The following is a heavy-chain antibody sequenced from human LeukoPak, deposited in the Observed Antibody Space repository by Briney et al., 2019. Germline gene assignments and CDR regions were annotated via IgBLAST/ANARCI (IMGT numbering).Heavy chain of an antibody. V-gene: IGHV3-48*02. Sequence: GGSLRLSCAASGFTFSSYSVNWVRQAPGKGLEWVSYTSSSSSTIYYADSVRGRFTNSRDNAKNSLYLQMNSLRDEDTAVYYCARGPYDSSGYYYIPGYFQHWGQGTLVTVSS. J-gene: IGHJ1*01. CDR2: TSSSSSTI. D-gene: IGHD3-22*01. CDR1: GFTFSSYS. CDR3: ARGPYDSSGYYYIPGYFQH.